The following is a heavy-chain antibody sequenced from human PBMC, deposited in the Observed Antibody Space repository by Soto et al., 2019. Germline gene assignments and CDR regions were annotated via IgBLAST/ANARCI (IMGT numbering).Heavy chain of an antibody. D-gene: IGHD3-16*01. V-gene: IGHV1-69*13. CDR1: GGTFSSYA. CDR3: ASGGRWLQSAYYYGMDV. CDR2: IIPIFGAA. J-gene: IGHJ6*02. Sequence: SVKVSCKASGGTFSSYAISWVRQAPGQGLEWMGGIIPIFGAANYAQKFQGRVTITADESTSTAYMELSSLRSEDTAVYYCASGGRWLQSAYYYGMDVWGQGTTVTVSS.